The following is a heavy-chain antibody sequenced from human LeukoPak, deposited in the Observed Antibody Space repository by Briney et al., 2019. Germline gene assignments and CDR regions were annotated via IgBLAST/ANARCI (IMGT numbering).Heavy chain of an antibody. CDR2: INPNSGDT. V-gene: IGHV1-2*06. CDR3: ARSAEHCNNGVCFTDYYMDV. Sequence: ASVTVSCKASGYTFSGSYIHWVRQAPGQGLEWMGRINPNSGDTNYAQKFQGRVTMTRDTSISTAYMELSSLTSDDTAVYFCARSAEHCNNGVCFTDYYMDVWGKGTTVTVSS. D-gene: IGHD2-8*01. J-gene: IGHJ6*03. CDR1: GYTFSGSY.